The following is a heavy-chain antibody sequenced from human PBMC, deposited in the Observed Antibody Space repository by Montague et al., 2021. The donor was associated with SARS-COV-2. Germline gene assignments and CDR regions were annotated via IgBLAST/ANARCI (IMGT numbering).Heavy chain of an antibody. CDR2: IFHSGST. D-gene: IGHD6-25*01. Sequence: TLSLTCTVSGGSISNSDYSWNWIRQPPGKGLEWIGYIFHSGSTYYSPSLKGRVTISVDRSKNQFSLNLSSVTAADTAIYYCARGQRLGNWFDPWGQGALVTVSS. J-gene: IGHJ5*02. CDR3: ARGQRLGNWFDP. CDR1: GGSISNSDYS. V-gene: IGHV4-30-2*01.